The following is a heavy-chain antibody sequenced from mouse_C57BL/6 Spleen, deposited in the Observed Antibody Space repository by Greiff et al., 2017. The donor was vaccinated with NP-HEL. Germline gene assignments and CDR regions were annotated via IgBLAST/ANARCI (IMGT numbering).Heavy chain of an antibody. D-gene: IGHD3-2*02. J-gene: IGHJ2*01. CDR3: ARKAAQAYYFDY. CDR2: IYPRSGNT. Sequence: QVQLQQPGAELARPGASVKLSCKASGYTFTSYGISWVKQRTGQGLEWIGEIYPRSGNTYYNEKFKGKATLTADKSSSTAYMELRSLTSEDSAVYFCARKAAQAYYFDYWGQGTTLTVSS. V-gene: IGHV1-81*01. CDR1: GYTFTSYG.